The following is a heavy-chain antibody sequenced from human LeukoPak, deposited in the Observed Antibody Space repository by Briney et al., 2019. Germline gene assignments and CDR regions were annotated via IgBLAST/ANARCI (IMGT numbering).Heavy chain of an antibody. CDR2: ITQDGSEK. D-gene: IGHD2-15*01. CDR1: GFTFSSYW. V-gene: IGHV3-7*01. J-gene: IGHJ3*01. Sequence: GGSLRLSCAASGFTFSSYWMHWVRHAPGKGLEWVAKITQDGSEKYYMDSVKGRFIISRDNGKNSLYLQMNSLRVEDTAVYYCARDWRQDNAFDLWGQGTMVTVSS. CDR3: ARDWRQDNAFDL.